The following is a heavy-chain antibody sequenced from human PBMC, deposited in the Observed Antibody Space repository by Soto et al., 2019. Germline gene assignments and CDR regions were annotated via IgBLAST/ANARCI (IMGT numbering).Heavy chain of an antibody. V-gene: IGHV4-39*01. CDR3: MLGSGWKDFDY. CDR1: GGSLTSSSYY. D-gene: IGHD3-22*01. CDR2: IYYSGST. Sequence: TSETLSLTCPVSGGSLTSSSYYWGWLRQPPGKGLEWIGNIYYSGSTYYNPSLKSRVTISVDTSKNQFSLKLSSVTAADTAVYYCMLGSGWKDFDYWGQGTLVTVSS. J-gene: IGHJ4*02.